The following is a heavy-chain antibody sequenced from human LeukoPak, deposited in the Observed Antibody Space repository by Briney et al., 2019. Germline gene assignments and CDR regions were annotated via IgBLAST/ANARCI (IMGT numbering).Heavy chain of an antibody. V-gene: IGHV3-23*01. D-gene: IGHD6-19*01. CDR3: TRNSGWFGLS. CDR1: GFTLSSYE. CDR2: IDYDGGSG. J-gene: IGHJ1*01. Sequence: GGSLRLSCTVSGFTLSSYEMSWIRQAPGKGLEWVSSIDYDGGSGHYADSVKGRFTISRDNSNNTLFLHLNSLRGEDTAVYYCTRNSGWFGLSWGQGTLVTVSS.